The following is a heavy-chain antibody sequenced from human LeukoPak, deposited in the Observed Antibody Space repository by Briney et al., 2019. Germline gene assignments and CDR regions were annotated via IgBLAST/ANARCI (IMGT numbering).Heavy chain of an antibody. Sequence: SETLSLTCTVSGGSINDYYSNWLRQPPGKGLEWIGFIYYRGTTNNNPSLKSRLTTSIDTSKKQFSLNLSSVTAADTAVYYCAGVFSGRRPFELWGQGTLVTVSS. V-gene: IGHV4-59*03. CDR3: AGVFSGRRPFEL. CDR2: IYYRGTT. J-gene: IGHJ4*02. D-gene: IGHD3-10*01. CDR1: GGSINDYY.